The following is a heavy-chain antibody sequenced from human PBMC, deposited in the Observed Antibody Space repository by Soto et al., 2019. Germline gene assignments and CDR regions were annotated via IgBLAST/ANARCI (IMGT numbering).Heavy chain of an antibody. V-gene: IGHV1-69*02. CDR3: ASRDYGDFRYYFDY. D-gene: IGHD4-17*01. CDR2: VIPILGLE. J-gene: IGHJ4*02. CDR1: GGTFSSYA. Sequence: QVQLVQSGAEVKKPGSSVKVSCKASGGTFSSYAISWVRQAPGQGLEWMGGVIPILGLENYSQKFQGRVTLTADKSTSTAYMELSSLRSEDTAVYYCASRDYGDFRYYFDYWGQGTLVTVSS.